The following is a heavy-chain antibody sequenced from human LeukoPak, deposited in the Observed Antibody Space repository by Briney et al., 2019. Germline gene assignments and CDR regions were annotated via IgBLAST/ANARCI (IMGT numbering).Heavy chain of an antibody. CDR3: AKDHRDSSGYHHGAFDI. CDR2: IRYDGSNK. Sequence: GGSLRLSCAASGFTFSSYGVHWVRQAPGKGLEWVAFIRYDGSNKYYADSVKGRFTISRDNSKNTLYLQMNSLRAEDTAVYYCAKDHRDSSGYHHGAFDIWGQGTMVTVSS. J-gene: IGHJ3*02. CDR1: GFTFSSYG. V-gene: IGHV3-30*02. D-gene: IGHD3-22*01.